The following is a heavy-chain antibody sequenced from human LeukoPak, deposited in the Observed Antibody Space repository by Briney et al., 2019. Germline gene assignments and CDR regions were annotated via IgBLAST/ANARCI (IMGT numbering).Heavy chain of an antibody. V-gene: IGHV4-34*01. D-gene: IGHD3-10*01. CDR2: INHSGST. CDR1: GGSFSGYY. J-gene: IGHJ4*02. Sequence: KASETLSLTCAVYGGSFSGYYWGWIRQPPGKGLEWIGEINHSGSTNYNPSLKSRVTISVDTSKNQFSLKLSSVTAADTAVYYCARFNLYGSGSYFNYWGQGTLVTVSS. CDR3: ARFNLYGSGSYFNY.